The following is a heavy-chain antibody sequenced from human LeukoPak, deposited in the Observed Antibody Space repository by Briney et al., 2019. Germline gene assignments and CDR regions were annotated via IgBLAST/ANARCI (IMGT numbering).Heavy chain of an antibody. D-gene: IGHD3-3*01. J-gene: IGHJ3*02. Sequence: RQLPGKGLEWMGIIYTGDSDTRYSPSCQGHVTISANKSISTAYLRCSCVKDSDTSMYYSATSSRSGWFPVAFDIWGQGTMVTVSS. CDR3: ATSSRSGWFPVAFDI. V-gene: IGHV5-51*01. CDR2: IYTGDSDT.